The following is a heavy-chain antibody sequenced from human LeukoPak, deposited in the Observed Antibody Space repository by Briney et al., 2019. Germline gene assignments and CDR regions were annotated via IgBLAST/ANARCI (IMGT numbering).Heavy chain of an antibody. CDR3: ASPSPMVGARPREPAFDY. V-gene: IGHV1-69*05. Sequence: SVKVSCKASGATFSSYAISWVRHAPGQRLEWVGGIIPIFGTANYAQKFQGRVTIATDESNTTDYMELRSLRSEDTAVYYCASPSPMVGARPREPAFDYGGEGTLVTVSS. D-gene: IGHD1-26*01. J-gene: IGHJ4*02. CDR2: IIPIFGTA. CDR1: GATFSSYA.